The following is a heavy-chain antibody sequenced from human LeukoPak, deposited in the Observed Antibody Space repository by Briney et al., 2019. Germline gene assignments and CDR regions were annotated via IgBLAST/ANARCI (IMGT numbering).Heavy chain of an antibody. V-gene: IGHV4-39*01. CDR2: IFYTGNT. Sequence: ASETLSLTCTVSGVSISSSTPYHWGWIRQPPGKGLEWIGSIFYTGNTYYAPSLKSRLTVSVDTSKNQFSLKLSSVTAADTAVYYCVRLTYYYGSGTYPWFDPWGQGTLVTVSS. CDR1: GVSISSSTPYH. D-gene: IGHD3-10*01. J-gene: IGHJ5*02. CDR3: VRLTYYYGSGTYPWFDP.